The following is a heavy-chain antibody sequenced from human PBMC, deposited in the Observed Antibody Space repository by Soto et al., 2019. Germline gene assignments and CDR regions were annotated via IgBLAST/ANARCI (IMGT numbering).Heavy chain of an antibody. CDR3: ARDGRGVMPLDY. Sequence: PSETLSLTCAVYGGSFSDYYWSWIRQPPGKGLEWIGEIDHSGSTNYNPSLKSRVTISVDTSKKQISLKVTSVTAADTAVYYCARDGRGVMPLDYWGQGTLVTVSS. J-gene: IGHJ4*02. V-gene: IGHV4-34*01. CDR1: GGSFSDYY. CDR2: IDHSGST. D-gene: IGHD3-10*01.